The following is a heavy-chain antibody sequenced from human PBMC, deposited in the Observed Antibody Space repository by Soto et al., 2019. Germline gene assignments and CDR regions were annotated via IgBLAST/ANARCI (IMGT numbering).Heavy chain of an antibody. D-gene: IGHD3-10*01. J-gene: IGHJ4*02. CDR1: GGSISSSSYY. CDR3: ASVFKAYYYLPTYSFDY. V-gene: IGHV4-39*01. Sequence: LSLTCTVSGGSISSSSYYWGWIRQPPGKGLEWIGSIYYSGSTYYNPSLKSRVTISVDTSKNQFSLKLSSVTAADTAVYYCASVFKAYYYLPTYSFDYWGQGTLVTVSS. CDR2: IYYSGST.